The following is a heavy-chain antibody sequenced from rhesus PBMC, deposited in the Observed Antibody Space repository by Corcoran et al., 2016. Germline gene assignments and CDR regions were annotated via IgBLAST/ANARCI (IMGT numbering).Heavy chain of an antibody. CDR1: GGSISSSNW. J-gene: IGHJ5-2*02. D-gene: IGHD1-26*01. CDR3: ARYKANWNPPPGSLDV. Sequence: QLQLQESGPGLVKPSETLSLTCAVSGGSISSSNWWSWIRQPPGKGLGSIGHISGRGGITTNNPSHKSRVTISPDTSKNQFSLKLSSVTDADTAVYYCARYKANWNPPPGSLDVWGRGVLVTVSS. CDR2: ISGRGGIT. V-gene: IGHV4-57*02.